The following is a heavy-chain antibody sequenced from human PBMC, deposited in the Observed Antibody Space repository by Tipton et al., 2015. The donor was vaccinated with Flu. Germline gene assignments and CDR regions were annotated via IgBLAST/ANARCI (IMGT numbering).Heavy chain of an antibody. D-gene: IGHD4-11*01. CDR1: GDSIGSAYY. J-gene: IGHJ5*01. V-gene: IGHV4-38-2*01. CDR2: VHKTGGA. Sequence: TLSLTCSVSGDSIGSAYYWGWIRQPPGKGLEWIGNVHKTGGAYLSPSLRNRVKISIDRSKNQFSLKLTSVTAADTAVYFCARRHYSNYVSDPKSWFDSWGQGTLVTVSS. CDR3: ARRHYSNYVSDPKSWFDS.